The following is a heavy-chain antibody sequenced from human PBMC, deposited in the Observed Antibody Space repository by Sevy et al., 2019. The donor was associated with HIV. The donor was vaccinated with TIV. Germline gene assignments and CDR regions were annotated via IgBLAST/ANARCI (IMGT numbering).Heavy chain of an antibody. CDR1: GFTFDDYA. CDR2: ISWNSGSI. CDR3: AKSLGQQLGYNWFDP. Sequence: GGSLRLSCAASGFTFDDYAMHWVRQAPGKGLEWVSGISWNSGSIGYADSVKGRFTISRDNAKNSLYLQMNSLRAEDKALYYCAKSLGQQLGYNWFDPWGQGTLVTVSS. D-gene: IGHD6-13*01. V-gene: IGHV3-9*01. J-gene: IGHJ5*02.